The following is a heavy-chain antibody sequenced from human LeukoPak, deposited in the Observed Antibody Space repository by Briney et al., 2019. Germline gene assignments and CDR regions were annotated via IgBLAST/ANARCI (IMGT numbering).Heavy chain of an antibody. CDR1: GYTFTSYG. D-gene: IGHD1-26*01. Sequence: ASVKVSCKASGYTFTSYGISWVRQAPGQGLEWMGWISAYNGNTNYAQKLQGRVTMTTDTSTSTAYMELRSLRSDDTAVYYCARDYYSGSLPGAFDIWGQGTMVTVSS. CDR2: ISAYNGNT. J-gene: IGHJ3*02. V-gene: IGHV1-18*01. CDR3: ARDYYSGSLPGAFDI.